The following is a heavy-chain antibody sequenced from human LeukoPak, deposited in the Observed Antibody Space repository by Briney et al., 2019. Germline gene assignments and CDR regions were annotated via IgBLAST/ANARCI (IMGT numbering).Heavy chain of an antibody. CDR2: ITISGHTK. J-gene: IGHJ5*02. CDR3: ARGDPHADL. CDR1: GFDLNTYE. Sequence: HAGGSLRLSCAASGFDLNTYEMNWVRQAPGKGLEWIADITISGHTKNYADSVKGRFTISRDNAGTSLYLQMSSLTVEDTGVYYGARGDPHADLWGQGTLVTVSS. V-gene: IGHV3-48*03.